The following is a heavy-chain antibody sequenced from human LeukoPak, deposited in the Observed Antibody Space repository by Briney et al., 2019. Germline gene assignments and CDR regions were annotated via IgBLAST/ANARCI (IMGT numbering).Heavy chain of an antibody. V-gene: IGHV3-23*01. CDR2: ISGSGGSP. J-gene: IGHJ4*02. D-gene: IGHD3-3*01. Sequence: GGSLRLSCAASGFTFSSYAMSWVRQAPGKGLEWVSAISGSGGSPYYADSVKGRPTISRDNSKNTLYLQMNSLRSEDTAMYYCARVGTSFDFWSGYQDDYWGQGTLVTVSS. CDR3: ARVGTSFDFWSGYQDDY. CDR1: GFTFSSYA.